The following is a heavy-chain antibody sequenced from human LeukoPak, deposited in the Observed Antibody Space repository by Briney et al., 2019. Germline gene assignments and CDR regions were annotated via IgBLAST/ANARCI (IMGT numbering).Heavy chain of an antibody. CDR1: GFTFDDYA. Sequence: PGRSLRLSCAASGFTFDDYAMHWVRQAPGKGLEWVSGISWNSGSIGYADSVKGRFTISRDNAKNSLYLQTNSLRAEDTALYYCAKDINYDSTRNAFDIWGQGTMVTVSS. V-gene: IGHV3-9*01. CDR2: ISWNSGSI. J-gene: IGHJ3*02. D-gene: IGHD3-22*01. CDR3: AKDINYDSTRNAFDI.